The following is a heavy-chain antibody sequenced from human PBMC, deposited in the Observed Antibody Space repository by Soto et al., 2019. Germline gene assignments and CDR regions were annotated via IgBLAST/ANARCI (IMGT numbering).Heavy chain of an antibody. D-gene: IGHD3-16*01. CDR1: GGSFSGYY. CDR2: INHSGST. J-gene: IGHJ5*02. Sequence: PSETLSLTCAVYGGSFSGYYWSWIRQPPGKGLEWIGEINHSGSTNYNPSLKSRVTISVDTSKNQFSLKLSSVTAADTAVYYCARGIRRFGEQLSPYKGSWFDPWGQGTLVIVSS. CDR3: ARGIRRFGEQLSPYKGSWFDP. V-gene: IGHV4-34*01.